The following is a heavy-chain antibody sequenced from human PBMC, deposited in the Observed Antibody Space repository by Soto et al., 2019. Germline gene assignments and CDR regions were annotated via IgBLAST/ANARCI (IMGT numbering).Heavy chain of an antibody. V-gene: IGHV1-8*01. Sequence: ASVKVSCKASGYTFTRYDINCVRQATGQGLEWMGWMNPNSGNTGYAQKFQGRVTMTRNTSISTAYMELSSLRSEDTAVYYCARGYSGYDSSRYYYGMDVWGQGTTVTVSS. CDR2: MNPNSGNT. CDR1: GYTFTRYD. J-gene: IGHJ6*02. CDR3: ARGYSGYDSSRYYYGMDV. D-gene: IGHD5-12*01.